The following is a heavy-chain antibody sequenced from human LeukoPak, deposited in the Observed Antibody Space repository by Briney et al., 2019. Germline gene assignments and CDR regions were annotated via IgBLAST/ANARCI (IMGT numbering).Heavy chain of an antibody. CDR1: GFTFSSYD. D-gene: IGHD1-26*01. V-gene: IGHV3-23*01. CDR3: AKDRSSGTYFDY. CDR2: ISGSGGST. Sequence: GGSLRRSCAASGFTFSSYDMSWVRQAPRKGLQWVSAISGSGGSTYYADSVKGRFTISRDNSKYTLYLQMNNLRAEDTAVYYCAKDRSSGTYFDYWGQGTLVTVSS. J-gene: IGHJ4*02.